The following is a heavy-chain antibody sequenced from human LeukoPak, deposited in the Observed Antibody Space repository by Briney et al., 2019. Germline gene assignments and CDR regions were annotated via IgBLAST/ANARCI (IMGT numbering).Heavy chain of an antibody. CDR3: AKGIVVVVAATFDY. CDR1: GFTFSSYA. Sequence: GGSLSLSCAASGFTFSSYAMSWVRQAPGKGLEWVSAISGSGGSTYYADSVKGRFTISRDNSKNTLYLQMNSLRAEDTAVYYCAKGIVVVVAATFDYWGQGTLVTVSS. D-gene: IGHD2-15*01. CDR2: ISGSGGST. V-gene: IGHV3-23*01. J-gene: IGHJ4*02.